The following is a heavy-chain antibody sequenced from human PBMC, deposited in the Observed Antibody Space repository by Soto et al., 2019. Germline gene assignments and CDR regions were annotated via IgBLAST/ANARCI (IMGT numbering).Heavy chain of an antibody. D-gene: IGHD1-26*01. Sequence: PSETLSLTCNVSGASVSHGYWSWIRQPPGKGLEWIGFMYFGGSFNYNPSLTSRATISVETSKNQFSMKLTSVTASDTAVYYCAGGYYVSTVFAVAPGGKETLVPVSS. CDR2: MYFGGSF. V-gene: IGHV4-59*02. CDR3: AGGYYVSTVFAVAP. CDR1: GASVSHGY. J-gene: IGHJ5*02.